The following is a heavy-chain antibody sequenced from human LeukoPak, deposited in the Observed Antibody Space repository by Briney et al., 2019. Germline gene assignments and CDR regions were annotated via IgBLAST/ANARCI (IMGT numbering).Heavy chain of an antibody. CDR3: AKGHGYVPY. D-gene: IGHD5-18*01. CDR2: ISSSGGST. V-gene: IGHV3-23*01. J-gene: IGHJ4*02. CDR1: GFTFISYA. Sequence: QTGGSLRLSCAASGFTFISYAMSWVRQAPGKGLEWVSGISSSGGSTYYADPVKGRFTISRGNSINTLYLQMNSLRAEDTAVYYCAKGHGYVPYWGQGTLVTVSS.